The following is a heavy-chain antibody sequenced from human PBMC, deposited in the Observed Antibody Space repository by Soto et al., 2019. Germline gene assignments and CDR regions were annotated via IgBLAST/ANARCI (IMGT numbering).Heavy chain of an antibody. V-gene: IGHV4-59*01. Sequence: SETLSLTCTVSGGSISSYYWSWIRQPPGKGLEWIGYIYYSGSTNYNPSLKSRVTISVDTSKNQFSLKLSSVTAADTAVYYCARGAGWQAIFGVVTSSYYYGMDVWGQGTTVTVSS. CDR2: IYYSGST. CDR1: GGSISSYY. J-gene: IGHJ6*02. CDR3: ARGAGWQAIFGVVTSSYYYGMDV. D-gene: IGHD3-3*01.